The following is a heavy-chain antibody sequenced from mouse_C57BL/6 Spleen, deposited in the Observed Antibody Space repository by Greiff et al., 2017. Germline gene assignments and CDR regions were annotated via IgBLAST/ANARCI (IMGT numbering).Heavy chain of an antibody. CDR2: IYPRDGSP. J-gene: IGHJ2*01. V-gene: IGHV1-85*01. D-gene: IGHD2-4*01. CDR1: GYTFTSYD. Sequence: VQLQQSGPELVKPGASVKLSCKASGYTFTSYDINWVKQRPGQGLEWIGWIYPRDGSPKYNEKFKGKATLTVDTSSSTAYMERHSLTSEDSAVDFCARSAMITNYFDYWGQGTTLTVSS. CDR3: ARSAMITNYFDY.